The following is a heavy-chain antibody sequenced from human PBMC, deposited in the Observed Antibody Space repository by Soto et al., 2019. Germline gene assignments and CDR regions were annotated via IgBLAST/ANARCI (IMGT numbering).Heavy chain of an antibody. CDR1: GGTFSGYS. J-gene: IGHJ6*02. V-gene: IGHV1-69*08. D-gene: IGHD2-2*01. CDR3: AREDRDRETGLVPAAIDGMDV. CDR2: IIPIFGIA. Sequence: QVQLVQSGAEVKKPGSSVKDSCKASGGTFSGYSITWVRQAPGHGLEWIGRIIPIFGIASYAQKFQGRVTITEDESTSTAYMELSSLRSDDTAVYYCAREDRDRETGLVPAAIDGMDVWGQGTTVTVSS.